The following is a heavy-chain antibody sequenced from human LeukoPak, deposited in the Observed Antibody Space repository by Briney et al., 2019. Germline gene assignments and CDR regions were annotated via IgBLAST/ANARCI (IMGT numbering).Heavy chain of an antibody. J-gene: IGHJ4*02. Sequence: TGESLRPSCVASGFTFRNYWMRWARPAPGGGLVWVSCIISDGGQTTYADSGTGRFTISRDKAQNPPYLQVSSLRAEGPAVIYRARDYSYRPDYWGQGTLVTVSS. V-gene: IGHV3-74*01. CDR3: ARDYSYRPDY. CDR1: GFTFRNYW. D-gene: IGHD5-18*01. CDR2: IISDGGQT.